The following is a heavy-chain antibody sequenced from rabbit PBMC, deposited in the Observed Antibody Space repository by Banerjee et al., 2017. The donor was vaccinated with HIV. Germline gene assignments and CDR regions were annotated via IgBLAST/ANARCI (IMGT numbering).Heavy chain of an antibody. J-gene: IGHJ4*01. CDR1: GIDFSSYG. D-gene: IGHD6-1*01. Sequence: QLVESGGGLVTLGGSLKLSCKASGIDFSSYGISWVRQAPGKGLEWIAYIYAGGSGSTYYASWVNGRFTISSHNAQNTLYLQLNSLTAADTATYFCARDYNVRYGFNLWGPGTLVTVS. V-gene: IGHV1S7*01. CDR2: IYAGGSGST. CDR3: ARDYNVRYGFNL.